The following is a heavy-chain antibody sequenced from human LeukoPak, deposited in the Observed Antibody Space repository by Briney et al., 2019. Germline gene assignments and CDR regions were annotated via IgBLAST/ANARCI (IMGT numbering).Heavy chain of an antibody. D-gene: IGHD5-12*01. V-gene: IGHV3-23*01. CDR2: ISGSGIST. Sequence: PGGSLRLSCAAPGFTFNIYAMNWVRQASGKGLEWVSTISGSGISTYYADSVKGRFTVSRDNSKNTLYLQMNSLRAEDTAVYFCAKDQHGYDKPIDYWGQGTLVTVSS. CDR1: GFTFNIYA. J-gene: IGHJ4*02. CDR3: AKDQHGYDKPIDY.